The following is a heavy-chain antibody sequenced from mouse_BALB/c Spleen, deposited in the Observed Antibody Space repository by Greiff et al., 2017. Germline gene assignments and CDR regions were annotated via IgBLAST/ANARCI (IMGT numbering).Heavy chain of an antibody. CDR3: ASSYYRSYFDY. CDR1: GFTFSDYY. D-gene: IGHD2-14*01. J-gene: IGHJ2*01. Sequence: DVMLVESGGGLVKPGGSLKLSCAASGFTFSDYYMYWVRQTPEKRLEWVATISDGGSYTYYPDSVKGRFTISRDNAKNNLYLQMSSLKSEDTAMYYCASSYYRSYFDYWGQGTTLTVSS. V-gene: IGHV5-4*02. CDR2: ISDGGSYT.